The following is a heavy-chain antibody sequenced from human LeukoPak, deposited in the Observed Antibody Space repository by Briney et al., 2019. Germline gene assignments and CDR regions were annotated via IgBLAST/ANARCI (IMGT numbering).Heavy chain of an antibody. D-gene: IGHD3-3*01. V-gene: IGHV3-11*01. CDR1: GFTFSDYY. Sequence: GGSLRLSCAASGFTFSDYYMSWIRQAPGKGLEWVSYISSSGSTIYYADSVKGRFTIPRDNAKNSLYLQMNSLRAEDTAVYYCARANYDFWSNYYYYMDVWGKGTTVTVSS. CDR2: ISSSGSTI. J-gene: IGHJ6*03. CDR3: ARANYDFWSNYYYYMDV.